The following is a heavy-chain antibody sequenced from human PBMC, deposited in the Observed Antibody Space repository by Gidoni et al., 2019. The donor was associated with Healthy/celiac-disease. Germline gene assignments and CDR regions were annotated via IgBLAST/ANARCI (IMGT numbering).Heavy chain of an antibody. Sequence: QITLKESGPKLVKPTQTLTLTCTFSGFSLSTSGVGVGWIRQPPGKALEWLALIYWNDDKRYSPSLKSRLTITKDTSKNQVVLTMTNMDPVDTATYYCAVMGATYETFGYWGQGTLVTVSS. CDR3: AVMGATYETFGY. D-gene: IGHD1-26*01. J-gene: IGHJ4*02. CDR1: GFSLSTSGVG. V-gene: IGHV2-5*01. CDR2: IYWNDDK.